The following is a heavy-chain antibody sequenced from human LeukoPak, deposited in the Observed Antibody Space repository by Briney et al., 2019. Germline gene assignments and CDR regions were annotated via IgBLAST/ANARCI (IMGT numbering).Heavy chain of an antibody. CDR2: IKSKTDGGTT. J-gene: IGHJ5*02. Sequence: PGGSLRLSCAASGFTFSNAWMSWVRQAPGKGLEWVGRIKSKTDGGTTDYAAPVKGRFTISRDDSKNTLYLQMNSLRAEDTAVYYCARDRGGAPIDPWGQGTLVTVSS. CDR1: GFTFSNAW. D-gene: IGHD1-26*01. V-gene: IGHV3-15*01. CDR3: ARDRGGAPIDP.